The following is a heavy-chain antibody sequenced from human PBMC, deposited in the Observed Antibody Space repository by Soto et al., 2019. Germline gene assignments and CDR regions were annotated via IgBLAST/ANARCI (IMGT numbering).Heavy chain of an antibody. CDR2: INHSGST. CDR3: ARGKRGYSFPFSGYYYYGMDV. V-gene: IGHV4-34*01. Sequence: SETLSLTCAVYAGTFRCYYGISIHQPPGKGKEWIGEINHSGSTNYNPSLKSRVTISVDTSKNQFSLKLSSVTAEDTAGYYCARGKRGYSFPFSGYYYYGMDVWGQGTTVTVSS. J-gene: IGHJ6*02. D-gene: IGHD5-18*01. CDR1: AGTFRCYY.